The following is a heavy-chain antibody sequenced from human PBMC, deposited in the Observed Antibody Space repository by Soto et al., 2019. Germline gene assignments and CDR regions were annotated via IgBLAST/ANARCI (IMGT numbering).Heavy chain of an antibody. J-gene: IGHJ4*02. D-gene: IGHD3-9*01. CDR2: ISYDGSNK. CDR3: ARGTPITIFWPQATAFDY. CDR1: GFTFSSYA. V-gene: IGHV3-30-3*01. Sequence: PGGSLRLSCAASGFTFSSYAMHWVRQAPGKGLEWVAVISYDGSNKYYADSVKGRFTISRDNSKNTLYLQMNSLRAEDTAVYYCARGTPITIFWPQATAFDYWGQGTLVTVSS.